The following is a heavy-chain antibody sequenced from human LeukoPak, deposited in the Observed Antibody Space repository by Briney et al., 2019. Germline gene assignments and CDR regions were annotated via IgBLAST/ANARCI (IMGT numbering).Heavy chain of an antibody. D-gene: IGHD3-22*01. CDR2: IYSGGST. Sequence: PGGSLRLSCAASGFTFSSYGMHWIRQAPGKGLEWVSVIYSGGSTYYADSVKGRFTISRDNSKNTLYLQMNSLRAEDTAVYYCAREYYYDSSGYYYWGQGTLVTVSS. J-gene: IGHJ4*02. CDR1: GFTFSSYG. CDR3: AREYYYDSSGYYY. V-gene: IGHV3-53*01.